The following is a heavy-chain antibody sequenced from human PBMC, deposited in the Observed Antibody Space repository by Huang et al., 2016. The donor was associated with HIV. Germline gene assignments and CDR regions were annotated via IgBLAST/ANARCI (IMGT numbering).Heavy chain of an antibody. D-gene: IGHD6-19*01. CDR3: ARDTTTVAGLDF. J-gene: IGHJ4*02. V-gene: IGHV3-30*14. Sequence: QVQLVESGGGVVQPGRSLRLSCAVSGFTFRDHPMHWVRQAPGKWLGWVAVISFDGRDKFYADFVSGRFTISTDNSKNILYLQVNSLTPADTSIYYCARDTTTVAGLDFWGQGALVTVSS. CDR1: GFTFRDHP. CDR2: ISFDGRDK.